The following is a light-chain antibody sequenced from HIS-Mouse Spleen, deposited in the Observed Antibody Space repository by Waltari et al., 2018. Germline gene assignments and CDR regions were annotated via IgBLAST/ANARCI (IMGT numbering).Light chain of an antibody. CDR3: AAWDDSLNGVV. V-gene: IGLV1-44*01. CDR2: SNN. J-gene: IGLJ2*01. CDR1: SSNIGSNT. Sequence: QSVLTQPPSASGTPGQRVTISCSGSSSNIGSNTVNWYQQLPGTAPKLLIYSNNQRPSGVPDRFSGSQSGTSAYLAISGLQSEDEADYYCAAWDDSLNGVVFGGGTKLTVL.